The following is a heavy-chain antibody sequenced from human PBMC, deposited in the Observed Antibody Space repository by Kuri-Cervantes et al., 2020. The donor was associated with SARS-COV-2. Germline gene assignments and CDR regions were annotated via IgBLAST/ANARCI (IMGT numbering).Heavy chain of an antibody. Sequence: SGPTLVKPTETLTLTCTVSGFSFNNDRMGVSWIRRPPGKGLEWLVYIFSNDEKSYSTSLESRVTISKDTSKSQVVLTMTNMDPVDTATYYCARQVKVGNTGYHMDVWGKGTTVTVSS. J-gene: IGHJ6*03. CDR2: IFSNDEK. D-gene: IGHD3-22*01. CDR3: ARQVKVGNTGYHMDV. CDR1: GFSFNNDRMG. V-gene: IGHV2-26*01.